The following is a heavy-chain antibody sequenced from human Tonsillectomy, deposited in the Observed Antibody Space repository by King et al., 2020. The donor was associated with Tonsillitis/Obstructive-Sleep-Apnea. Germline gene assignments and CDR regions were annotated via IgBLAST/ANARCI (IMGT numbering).Heavy chain of an antibody. Sequence: QLVQSGAEVKKIGGSVKVSCKGSGYTFTSYGLRWGRQAPGQGLWGLGGIIAYNCKTNFAQKLPGRVTRTTNTSPNTAYMELGSLRADDTAVYYCAKDCSTTSCYTHWGQGTLVTVSS. CDR3: AKDCSTTSCYTH. J-gene: IGHJ4*02. CDR2: IIAYNCKT. CDR1: GYTFTSYG. V-gene: IGHV1-18*01. D-gene: IGHD2-2*02.